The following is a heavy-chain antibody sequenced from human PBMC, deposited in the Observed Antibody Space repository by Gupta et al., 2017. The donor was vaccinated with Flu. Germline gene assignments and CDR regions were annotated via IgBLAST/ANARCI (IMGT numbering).Heavy chain of an antibody. CDR2: IHTGTDAT. V-gene: IGHV1-3*04. D-gene: IGHD2-21*02. Sequence: QAQLVQSGADVKKPGASVKLSCETSGYIFVNYAIHWLRQAPGQSLEWLGWIHTGTDATNYSPKFRGRLTFSRDASANIAYMELNSLRSEDTAVYYCARNSGQGDLNPGGQGTLVTVAS. CDR1: GYIFVNYA. J-gene: IGHJ5*02. CDR3: ARNSGQGDLNP.